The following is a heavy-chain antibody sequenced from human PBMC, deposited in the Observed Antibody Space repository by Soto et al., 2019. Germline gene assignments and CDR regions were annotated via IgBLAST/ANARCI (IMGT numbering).Heavy chain of an antibody. CDR3: ARDRPLHPSYHNYGMDV. J-gene: IGHJ6*01. CDR2: INPNSGGT. Sequence: ASVKVSCKASGYTFTGYYMHWVRQAPGQGLEWMGWINPNSGGTNYAQKFQGWVTMTRDTSKNHFSLKLRSVTAADTAVYYCARDRPLHPSYHNYGMDVWGQGITVTVSS. V-gene: IGHV1-2*04. D-gene: IGHD2-15*01. CDR1: GYTFTGYY.